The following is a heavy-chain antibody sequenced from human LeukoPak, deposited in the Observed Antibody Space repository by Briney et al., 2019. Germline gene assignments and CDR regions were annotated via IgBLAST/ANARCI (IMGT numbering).Heavy chain of an antibody. Sequence: ASVKVSCKASGGTFSSYAISWVRQAPGKGLEWMGGFDPEDGETIYAQKFQGRVTMTEDTSTDTAYMELSSLRSEDTAVYYCATAEIKGSHLGYWGQGTLVTVSS. CDR3: ATAEIKGSHLGY. J-gene: IGHJ4*02. V-gene: IGHV1-24*01. D-gene: IGHD1-26*01. CDR2: FDPEDGET. CDR1: GGTFSSYA.